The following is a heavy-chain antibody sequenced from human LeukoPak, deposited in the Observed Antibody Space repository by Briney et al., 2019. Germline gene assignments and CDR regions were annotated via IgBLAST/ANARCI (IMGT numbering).Heavy chain of an antibody. V-gene: IGHV3-30*03. D-gene: IGHD3-10*01. Sequence: GGSLRLSCAASGFTFSSYGMHWVRQAPGKGLEWVAVISYDGSNKYYADSVKGRFTISRDNSKNTLYLQMNSLRAEDTAVYYCARGVGFRSFLDYWGQGTLVTVSS. CDR1: GFTFSSYG. CDR3: ARGVGFRSFLDY. CDR2: ISYDGSNK. J-gene: IGHJ4*02.